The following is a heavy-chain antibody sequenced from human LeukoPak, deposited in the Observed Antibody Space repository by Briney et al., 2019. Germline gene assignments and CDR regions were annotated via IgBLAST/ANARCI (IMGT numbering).Heavy chain of an antibody. V-gene: IGHV3-21*01. J-gene: IGHJ4*02. CDR2: ISSSSTYI. Sequence: GGSLRLSCAASGFTFSSYAMDWVRQAPGKGLEGFSSISSSSTYIYYADSMKGRFTISKDNAKKSLFLQMNSLRAEDTAVYYCARVDDFGYSYGSAYWGQGTLVTVSS. D-gene: IGHD5-18*01. CDR3: ARVDDFGYSYGSAY. CDR1: GFTFSSYA.